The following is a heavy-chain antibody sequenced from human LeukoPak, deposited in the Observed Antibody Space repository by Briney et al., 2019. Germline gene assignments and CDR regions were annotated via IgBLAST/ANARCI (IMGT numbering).Heavy chain of an antibody. CDR3: APDFWSGYYDY. J-gene: IGHJ4*02. D-gene: IGHD3-3*01. CDR1: GFTFSSYS. V-gene: IGHV3-21*01. CDR2: ISSSSSYI. Sequence: GGSLRLSCAASGFTFSSYSMNWVRQAPGKGLEWVSSISSSSSYIYYADSVKGRFTISRDNAKNSLYLQMNSLRAEDTAAYYCAPDFWSGYYDYWGQGTLVTVSS.